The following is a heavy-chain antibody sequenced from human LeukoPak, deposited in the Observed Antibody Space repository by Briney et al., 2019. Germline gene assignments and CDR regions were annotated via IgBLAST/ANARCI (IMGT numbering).Heavy chain of an antibody. J-gene: IGHJ6*04. CDR2: IYYIGST. V-gene: IGHV4-31*03. Sequence: PSETLSLTCTVSGGSISSGGYYWSWIRQHPGKGLEWIGYIYYIGSTSYNPSLKSRFTISVATSKNKFSLKLSSLPAADTAVYYGASISWYYYYGMEVGGKGTTVTVPS. CDR3: ASISWYYYYGMEV. CDR1: GGSISSGGYY. D-gene: IGHD1-14*01.